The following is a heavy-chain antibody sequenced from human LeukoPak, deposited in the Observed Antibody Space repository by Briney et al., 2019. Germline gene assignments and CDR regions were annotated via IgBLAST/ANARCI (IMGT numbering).Heavy chain of an antibody. CDR2: IYYIGST. Sequence: SETLSLTCNVSGGSISTYYWSWIRQSPGKGLEWIGNIYYIGSTNYNPSLQSRVTMAVDTSKNQFSLKLSSVTAADTAVYYCARLPTGSGDQIDYWGQGTLVTVSS. V-gene: IGHV4-59*12. D-gene: IGHD3-10*01. J-gene: IGHJ4*02. CDR1: GGSISTYY. CDR3: ARLPTGSGDQIDY.